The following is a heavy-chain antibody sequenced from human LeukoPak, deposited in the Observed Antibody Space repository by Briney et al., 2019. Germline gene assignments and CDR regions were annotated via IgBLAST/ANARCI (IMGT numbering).Heavy chain of an antibody. Sequence: ASVKVSCKASGYTFTGYYMHWVRQAPGQGLEWMGWINPNSGGTNYAQKFQGRVTMTRDTSISTAYMALSRLRSDDTAVYYCARVPAMVRGVLNWFDPWGQGTLVTVSS. CDR1: GYTFTGYY. J-gene: IGHJ5*02. D-gene: IGHD3-10*01. CDR2: INPNSGGT. CDR3: ARVPAMVRGVLNWFDP. V-gene: IGHV1-2*02.